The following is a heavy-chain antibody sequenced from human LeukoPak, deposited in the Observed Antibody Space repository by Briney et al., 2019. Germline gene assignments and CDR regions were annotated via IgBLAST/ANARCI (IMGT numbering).Heavy chain of an antibody. CDR3: ARAYGSGSANFDY. CDR2: IYYSGST. J-gene: IGHJ4*02. D-gene: IGHD3-10*01. Sequence: PSETLSLTCTVSGGSISSGGYYWSWIRQHPGKGLEWIGYIYYSGSTYYNPSLKSRVTISVDTSKNQFSLKLSSVTAADTAVYYCARAYGSGSANFDYWGQGTLVTVSS. V-gene: IGHV4-31*03. CDR1: GGSISSGGYY.